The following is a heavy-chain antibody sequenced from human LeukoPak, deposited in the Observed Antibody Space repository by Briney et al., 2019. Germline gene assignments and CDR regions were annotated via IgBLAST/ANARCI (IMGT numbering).Heavy chain of an antibody. V-gene: IGHV4-59*01. D-gene: IGHD1-26*01. J-gene: IGHJ3*02. CDR2: IYYSGST. CDR1: GGSISSYY. CDR3: ARDSKWELLDAAENDAFDI. Sequence: SETLSLTCTVSGGSISSYYWSWIRQPPGKGLEWIGYIYYSGSTNYNPSLKSGVTISVDTPKTQFSLKLSSVTAADTAVCYCARDSKWELLDAAENDAFDIWGQGTMVTVSS.